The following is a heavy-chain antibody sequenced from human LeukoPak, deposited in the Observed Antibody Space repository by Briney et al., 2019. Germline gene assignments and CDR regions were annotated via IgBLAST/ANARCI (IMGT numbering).Heavy chain of an antibody. V-gene: IGHV3-20*04. CDR3: ARAFRPLSYNWFDP. CDR2: INWNGGST. J-gene: IGHJ5*02. CDR1: GFTFDDYG. Sequence: GGSLRLSCAASGFTFDDYGMSWVRQAPGKGLEWVSGINWNGGSTGYADSVKGRFTISRDNAKNSLYLQMNSLRAEDTAVYYCARAFRPLSYNWFDPWGQGTLVTVSS. D-gene: IGHD2/OR15-2a*01.